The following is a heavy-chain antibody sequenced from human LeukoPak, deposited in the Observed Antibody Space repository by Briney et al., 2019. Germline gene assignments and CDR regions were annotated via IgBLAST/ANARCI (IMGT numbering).Heavy chain of an antibody. V-gene: IGHV4-4*07. CDR3: ARDQYYYGSGTPFDP. CDR1: GGSISSYY. CDR2: IYTSGST. J-gene: IGHJ5*02. D-gene: IGHD3-10*01. Sequence: SETLSLTCTVSGGSISSYYWSWIRQPAGKGLEWIGRIYTSGSTNYNPSLKSRVTMSVDTSKNQFSLKLNSVTAADTAVCYCARDQYYYGSGTPFDPWGQGTLVTVSS.